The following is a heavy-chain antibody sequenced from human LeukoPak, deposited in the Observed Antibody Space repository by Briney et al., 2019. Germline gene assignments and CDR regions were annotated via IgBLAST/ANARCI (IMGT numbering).Heavy chain of an antibody. Sequence: PSETLSLTCTVSGGSISSYYWSWIRQPPGKGLEWIGYIYYSGSTNYNPSLKSRVTISVDTSKNQFSLKLSSVTAADTAVYYCAGSGYLDAFDIWGQGTMVTVSS. CDR1: GGSISSYY. J-gene: IGHJ3*02. CDR2: IYYSGST. V-gene: IGHV4-59*01. D-gene: IGHD3-3*01. CDR3: AGSGYLDAFDI.